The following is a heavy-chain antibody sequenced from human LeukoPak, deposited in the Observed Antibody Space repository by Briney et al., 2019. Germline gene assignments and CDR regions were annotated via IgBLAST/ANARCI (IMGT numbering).Heavy chain of an antibody. V-gene: IGHV1-69*05. CDR2: IIPIFGTA. CDR3: ASDPSSGWYPGY. J-gene: IGHJ4*02. CDR1: GGTFSSYA. D-gene: IGHD6-19*01. Sequence: ASVKVSCKASGGTFSSYAISWVRQAPEQGLEWMGGIIPIFGTANYAQKFQGRVTITTDESTSTAYMELSSLRSEDTAVYYCASDPSSGWYPGYWGQGTLVTVSS.